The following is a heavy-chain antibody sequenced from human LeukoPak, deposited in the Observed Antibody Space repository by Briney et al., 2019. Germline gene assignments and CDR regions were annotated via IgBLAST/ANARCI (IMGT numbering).Heavy chain of an antibody. Sequence: SETLSLTCTVSGGSISSGGYYWSWIRQHPGKGLEWIGYIYYSGSTYYNPSLKSRVTISVDTSKNQFSLKLSSVTAGDTAVYYCARGLDTAMVGFDYWGQGTLVTVSS. V-gene: IGHV4-31*03. CDR2: IYYSGST. D-gene: IGHD5-18*01. CDR3: ARGLDTAMVGFDY. CDR1: GGSISSGGYY. J-gene: IGHJ4*02.